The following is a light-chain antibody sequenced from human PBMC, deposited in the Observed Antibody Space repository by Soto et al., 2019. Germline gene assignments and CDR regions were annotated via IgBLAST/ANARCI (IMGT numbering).Light chain of an antibody. Sequence: DIQMTQSPSSLSASVGDRVTITCRASQTISTYLNWYQQNPGKAPKLLIYAAPSLQSGVPSRFSGSGSGTDFTLTISSLQPEDFATYYCQQSSGMPYTFGQGTKLEIK. V-gene: IGKV1-39*01. CDR3: QQSSGMPYT. CDR1: QTISTY. CDR2: AAP. J-gene: IGKJ2*01.